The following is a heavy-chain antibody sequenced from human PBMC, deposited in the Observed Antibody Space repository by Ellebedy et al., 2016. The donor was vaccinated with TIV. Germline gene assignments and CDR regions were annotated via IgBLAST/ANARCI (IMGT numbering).Heavy chain of an antibody. CDR1: GYRFSTYW. CDR3: AGARNGDYSFDS. D-gene: IGHD2-21*02. CDR2: IFLRDSTT. J-gene: IGHJ4*02. V-gene: IGHV5-51*01. Sequence: GGSLRLXXQGSGYRFSTYWIGWVRQLPGEGLEWMGTIFLRDSTTKYSPSFQGQVTISADTSINTAYLQWDSLTTSDTATYYCAGARNGDYSFDSWGQGTLVAVST.